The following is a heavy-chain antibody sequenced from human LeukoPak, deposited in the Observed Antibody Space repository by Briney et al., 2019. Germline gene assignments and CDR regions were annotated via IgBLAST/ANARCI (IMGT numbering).Heavy chain of an antibody. V-gene: IGHV1-18*01. D-gene: IGHD5-18*01. J-gene: IGHJ4*02. Sequence: ASVKVSCKASGYTFTSYGISWVRQAPGQGKEWMGWISAYNGNTNYAQKLQGRDSITTDTSTSTAYMELRSLRSDDTAVYYCARGVLGYSYGEWGQGTLVTVSS. CDR1: GYTFTSYG. CDR2: ISAYNGNT. CDR3: ARGVLGYSYGE.